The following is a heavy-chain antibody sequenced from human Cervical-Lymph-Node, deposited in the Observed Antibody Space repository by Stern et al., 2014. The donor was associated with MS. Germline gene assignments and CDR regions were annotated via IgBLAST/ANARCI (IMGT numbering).Heavy chain of an antibody. CDR2: AWYDGSTA. CDR1: GFTFSSYG. D-gene: IGHD5-24*01. V-gene: IGHV3-33*01. Sequence: VQLVESGGGVVQPGTSLRLSCAASGFTFSSYGMHWVRQAPGKGLEWVALAWYDGSTAYYTNSVKGRFTISRDKFQNTLSLQMNSLTAEDTAVYYCARGPIPYAYNFPFDYWGQGTLVTVSS. J-gene: IGHJ4*02. CDR3: ARGPIPYAYNFPFDY.